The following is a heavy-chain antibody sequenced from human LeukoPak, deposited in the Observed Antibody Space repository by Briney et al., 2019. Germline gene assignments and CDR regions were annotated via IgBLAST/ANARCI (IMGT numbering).Heavy chain of an antibody. D-gene: IGHD6-13*01. CDR3: ARSAAAGNHWFDP. J-gene: IGHJ5*02. CDR2: VHYDGTYK. Sequence: GGSLRLSCAASGFTFSSYGMHWVRQAPGKGLEWVSVVHYDGTYKYYADSVKGRFTMSRDNAKNSLYLQMNSLRAEDTAVYYCARSAAAGNHWFDPWGQGTLVTVSS. V-gene: IGHV3-33*01. CDR1: GFTFSSYG.